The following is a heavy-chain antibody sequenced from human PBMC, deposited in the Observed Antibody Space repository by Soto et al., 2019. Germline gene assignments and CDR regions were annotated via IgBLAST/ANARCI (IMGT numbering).Heavy chain of an antibody. J-gene: IGHJ4*02. V-gene: IGHV3-23*01. CDR1: GFTFSSYA. Sequence: EVQLLESGGGLVQPGGSLRLSCAASGFTFSSYAMSWVRQAPGKGLEWVSAISGSGGSTYYADSVKGRFTISRDNSKNTLYLQMNSLRAEDTAVYYCAKDPWLAMVRGVPWGIFDYWGQGTLVTVSS. D-gene: IGHD3-10*01. CDR3: AKDPWLAMVRGVPWGIFDY. CDR2: ISGSGGST.